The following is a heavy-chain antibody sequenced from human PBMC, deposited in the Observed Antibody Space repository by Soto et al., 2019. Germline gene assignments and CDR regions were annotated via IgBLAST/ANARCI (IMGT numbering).Heavy chain of an antibody. CDR2: IYFTGYT. Sequence: QVQLQESGPGLVKPSETLSLTCTVSGGSLSSHYWSWIRQSPGKGLEWIGYIYFTGYTNYNPSLKNRVTISVDTSKSPSSLSLNSVTAADTAVYYCATVAMTSPKVFDYWGQGTLVSVSS. J-gene: IGHJ4*02. CDR1: GGSLSSHY. V-gene: IGHV4-59*11. D-gene: IGHD2-15*01. CDR3: ATVAMTSPKVFDY.